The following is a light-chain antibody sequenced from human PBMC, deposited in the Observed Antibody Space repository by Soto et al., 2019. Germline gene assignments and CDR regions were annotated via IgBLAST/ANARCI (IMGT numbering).Light chain of an antibody. CDR1: QSISSW. Sequence: DIQMTQSPSTLSASVGARVTITCRASQSISSWLAWYQQKPGKAPKLLIYDASSLERGVPSRFSGSGFGTEFSFTISSLQPDDFATYYCQQYNSYSWTFGQGAKVDIK. CDR3: QQYNSYSWT. CDR2: DAS. V-gene: IGKV1-5*01. J-gene: IGKJ1*01.